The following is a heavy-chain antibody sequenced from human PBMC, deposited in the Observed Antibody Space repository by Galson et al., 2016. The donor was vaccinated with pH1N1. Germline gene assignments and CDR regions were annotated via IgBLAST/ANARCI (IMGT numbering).Heavy chain of an antibody. V-gene: IGHV2-5*01. CDR2: IYWNDDK. J-gene: IGHJ1*01. CDR1: GFSLSTSGVG. CDR3: AHSTYGDYSGYFQH. D-gene: IGHD4-17*01. Sequence: PALVKPTQTLTLTCTFSGFSLSTSGVGVGWIRQPPGKALEWLVVIYWNDDKRYSPSLKSRLTITKDTSKNQVVLTMTNMDPVDTATYYCAHSTYGDYSGYFQHWGQGTLVTVS.